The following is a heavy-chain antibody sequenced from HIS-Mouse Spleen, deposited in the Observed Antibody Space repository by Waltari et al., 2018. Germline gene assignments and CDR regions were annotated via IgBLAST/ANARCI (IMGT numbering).Heavy chain of an antibody. J-gene: IGHJ5*02. CDR1: GYTLTELS. Sequence: QVQLVQSGAEVKKPGASVKVSCKVSGYTLTELSMHWVRQAPGKWLEWMGGVDPEDGETSYDQKFQGMGTMTEDPSTDSAYMELSSLRSEDTAVYYCATAPGLWFGEYNWFDPWGQGTLVTVSS. D-gene: IGHD3-10*01. CDR3: ATAPGLWFGEYNWFDP. CDR2: VDPEDGET. V-gene: IGHV1-24*01.